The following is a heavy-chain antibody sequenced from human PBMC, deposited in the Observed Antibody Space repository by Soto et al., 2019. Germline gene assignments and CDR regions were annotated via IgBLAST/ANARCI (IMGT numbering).Heavy chain of an antibody. CDR1: FYSISSGLY. CDR2: IHRGGST. Sequence: PSETLPLACAVSFYSISSGLYWGWIRQPPVQGLEWIGTIHRGGSTSSNPPPKSRVTISIDTSKNHFSLRLSSVTATDTAVYFCAIGNPDGFDSGGQGTLVTVSS. V-gene: IGHV4-38-2*01. CDR3: AIGNPDGFDS. J-gene: IGHJ5*01. D-gene: IGHD1-1*01.